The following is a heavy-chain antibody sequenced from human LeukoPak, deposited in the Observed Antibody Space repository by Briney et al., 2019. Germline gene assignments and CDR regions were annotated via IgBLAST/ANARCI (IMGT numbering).Heavy chain of an antibody. CDR2: ISGSGGST. V-gene: IGHV3-23*01. Sequence: QPGGSLRLSCAAPGFTFSSYAMSWVRQAPGKGLEWVSAISGSGGSTYYADSVKGRFTISRDNSKNTLYLQMNSLRAEDTAVYYCAKVRKSGSYLAYYFDYWGQGTLVTVSS. D-gene: IGHD1-26*01. CDR3: AKVRKSGSYLAYYFDY. CDR1: GFTFSSYA. J-gene: IGHJ4*02.